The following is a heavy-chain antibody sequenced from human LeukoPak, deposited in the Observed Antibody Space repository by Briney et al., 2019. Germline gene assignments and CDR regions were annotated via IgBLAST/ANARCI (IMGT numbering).Heavy chain of an antibody. CDR2: ISSNSDYI. CDR3: ARESIVVVPTPMDDASDI. V-gene: IGHV3-21*05. D-gene: IGHD2-2*01. CDR1: GFTFSIYG. J-gene: IGHJ3*02. Sequence: GGSLRLSCAASGFTFSIYGMNWVRQAPGKGLEWISYISSNSDYIYQAGSVKGRFFISRDNAQDSLYLHMNSLRAEDTAVYYCARESIVVVPTPMDDASDIWGQGTMVTVSS.